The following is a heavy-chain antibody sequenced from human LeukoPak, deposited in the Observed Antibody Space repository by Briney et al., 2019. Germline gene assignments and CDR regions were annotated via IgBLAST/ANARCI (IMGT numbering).Heavy chain of an antibody. CDR2: ISAYNGNT. V-gene: IGHV1-18*01. CDR3: ARSTMVRGVRRYYFDY. Sequence: ASVKVSCKASGYTFTSYGISWVRQAPGQGLEWMGWISAYNGNTNYAQKLQGRVTMTTDASTSTAYMELRSLRSDGTAVYYCARSTMVRGVRRYYFDYWGQGTLVTVSS. CDR1: GYTFTSYG. D-gene: IGHD3-10*01. J-gene: IGHJ4*02.